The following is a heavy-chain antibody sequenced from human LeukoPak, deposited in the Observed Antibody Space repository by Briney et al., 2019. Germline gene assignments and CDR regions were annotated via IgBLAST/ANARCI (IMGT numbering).Heavy chain of an antibody. J-gene: IGHJ2*01. Sequence: SETLSLTCAVYGGSFSGYYWSWIRQPPGKGLEWIGEINHSGSTNYNPSLKSRVTISVDTSKNQFSLKLSSVTAADTSVYYCARRSLSDPRSFDLWGRGTLVTVSS. CDR2: INHSGST. CDR3: ARRSLSDPRSFDL. D-gene: IGHD2-21*02. CDR1: GGSFSGYY. V-gene: IGHV4-34*01.